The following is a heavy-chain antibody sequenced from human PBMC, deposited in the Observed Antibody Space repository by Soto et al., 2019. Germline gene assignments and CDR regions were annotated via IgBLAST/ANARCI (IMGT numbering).Heavy chain of an antibody. Sequence: GASVKVSCKASGYIFTSYYIHWVRQAPGQGLEWMGWINPFDGSRMFAQSFQGRVTMTRDTSTSTDYKEVSSLRSEDTAVYYCSRVDPGETSPFDHWGQGTLVTVS. J-gene: IGHJ4*02. CDR2: INPFDGSR. CDR3: SRVDPGETSPFDH. D-gene: IGHD3-10*01. V-gene: IGHV1-46*03. CDR1: GYIFTSYY.